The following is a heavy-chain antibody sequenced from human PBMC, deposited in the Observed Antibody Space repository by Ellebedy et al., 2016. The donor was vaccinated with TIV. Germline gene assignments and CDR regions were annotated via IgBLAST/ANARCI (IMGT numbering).Heavy chain of an antibody. D-gene: IGHD3-10*01. J-gene: IGHJ6*02. V-gene: IGHV1-69*13. Sequence: ASVKVSCKASGGTFSSYAISWVRQAPGQGLEWMGGIIPIFGTANYAQKFQGRVTITADESTSTAYMELSSLRSEDTAVYYCARDPLLLWFGELLFRDGMDVWGQGTTVTVSS. CDR3: ARDPLLLWFGELLFRDGMDV. CDR1: GGTFSSYA. CDR2: IIPIFGTA.